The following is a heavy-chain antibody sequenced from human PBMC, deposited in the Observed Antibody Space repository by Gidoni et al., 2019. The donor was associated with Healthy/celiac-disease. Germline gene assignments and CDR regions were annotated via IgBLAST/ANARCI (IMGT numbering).Heavy chain of an antibody. D-gene: IGHD2-2*01. CDR3: ARGLGSTAASP. Sequence: QVQLQQWGAGLLKPSETLSLTCAVYGGSFSGYYWSWIRQPPGKGLEWIGEINHSGSTNYNPSLKSRVTISVDTSKNQFSLKLSSGTAADTAVYYCARGLGSTAASPWGQGTLVTVSS. J-gene: IGHJ5*02. V-gene: IGHV4-34*01. CDR1: GGSFSGYY. CDR2: INHSGST.